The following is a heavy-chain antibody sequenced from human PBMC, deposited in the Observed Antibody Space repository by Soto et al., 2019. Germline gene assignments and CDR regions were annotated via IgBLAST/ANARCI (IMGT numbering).Heavy chain of an antibody. CDR3: ARDLRGYSYGYKGSYGMDV. J-gene: IGHJ6*02. V-gene: IGHV3-48*03. D-gene: IGHD5-18*01. Sequence: GSLRFSCAASGFTYSSYEMNWVRQAPGKGLEWVSYISSSGSTIYYADSVKGRFTISRDNAKNSLYLQMNSLRAEDTAVYYCARDLRGYSYGYKGSYGMDVWGQGTTVTVSS. CDR1: GFTYSSYE. CDR2: ISSSGSTI.